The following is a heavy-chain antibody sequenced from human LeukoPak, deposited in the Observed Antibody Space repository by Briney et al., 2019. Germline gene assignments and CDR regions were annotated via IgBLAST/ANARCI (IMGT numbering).Heavy chain of an antibody. Sequence: SQTLSLTCTVSRGSISSGGYYWSWIRQHPGKGLEWIGYIYYSGSTYYNPSLKSRVTISVDTSKNQFSLKLSSVTAADTAVYYCARESVYSSGWQSVDWGQGTLVTVSS. V-gene: IGHV4-31*03. CDR3: ARESVYSSGWQSVD. CDR1: RGSISSGGYY. CDR2: IYYSGST. J-gene: IGHJ4*02. D-gene: IGHD6-19*01.